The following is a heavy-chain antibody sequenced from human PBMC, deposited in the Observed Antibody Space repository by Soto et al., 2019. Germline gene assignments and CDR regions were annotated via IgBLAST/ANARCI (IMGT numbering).Heavy chain of an antibody. CDR2: INHSGST. CDR3: ARRRGVYYDILTGYYYCDY. D-gene: IGHD3-9*01. J-gene: IGHJ4*02. Sequence: SETLSLTCAVYGGSFSGYYWSWIRQPPGKGLEWIGEINHSGSTNYNPSLKSRVTISVDTSKNQFSLKLSSVTAADTAVYYCARRRGVYYDILTGYYYCDYWGQGTLVTVSS. V-gene: IGHV4-34*01. CDR1: GGSFSGYY.